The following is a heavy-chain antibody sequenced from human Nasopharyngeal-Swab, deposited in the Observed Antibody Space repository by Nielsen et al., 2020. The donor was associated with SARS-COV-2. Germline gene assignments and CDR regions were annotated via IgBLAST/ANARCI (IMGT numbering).Heavy chain of an antibody. Sequence: GGSLRLSCAASGFTFDDYAMHWVRQAPGKGLEWVSGISWNSGSIGYADSVKGRFTISRDNAKNSLYLQMNSLRAEDTALYYCANLYGSGSYYNSTMSYYYYYGMDVWGQGTTVTVSS. J-gene: IGHJ6*02. V-gene: IGHV3-9*01. CDR1: GFTFDDYA. CDR2: ISWNSGSI. D-gene: IGHD3-10*01. CDR3: ANLYGSGSYYNSTMSYYYYYGMDV.